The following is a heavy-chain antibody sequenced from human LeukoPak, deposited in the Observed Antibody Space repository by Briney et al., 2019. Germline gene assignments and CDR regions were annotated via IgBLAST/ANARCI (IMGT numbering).Heavy chain of an antibody. D-gene: IGHD3-22*01. J-gene: IGHJ4*02. V-gene: IGHV1-18*01. CDR3: ARDCYPDYYDSMGLDY. CDR1: GYIFTSYG. CDR2: ISAYNGNT. Sequence: ASVKVSCKASGYIFTSYGISWVRQAPGQGLEWMGWISAYNGNTNYAQKLQGRVAMTTDTSTSTAYMELRSLRSDDTAVYYCARDCYPDYYDSMGLDYWGQGTLVTVSS.